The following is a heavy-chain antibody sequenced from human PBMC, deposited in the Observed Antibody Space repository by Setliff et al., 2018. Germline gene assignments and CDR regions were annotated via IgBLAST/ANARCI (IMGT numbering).Heavy chain of an antibody. CDR2: ISPYSGNT. D-gene: IGHD6-19*01. J-gene: IGHJ4*02. CDR1: GFGFTTFG. V-gene: IGHV1-18*01. CDR3: VRSSAPQVVLAADFDF. Sequence: ASVKVSCKTSGFGFTTFGFSWVRQAPGQGLEWLGPISPYSGNTNYPQWLQDRVTMTIDTSATTVYMELQSLRSDDTAVYYCVRSSAPQVVLAADFDFWGQGTPVTVS.